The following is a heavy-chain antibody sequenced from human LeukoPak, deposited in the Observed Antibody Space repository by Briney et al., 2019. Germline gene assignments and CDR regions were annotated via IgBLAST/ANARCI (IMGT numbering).Heavy chain of an antibody. CDR2: IIPILGTA. J-gene: IGHJ4*02. V-gene: IGHV1-69*11. Sequence: SVKVSCKASGGTFSSYAISWVRQAPGQRLEWMGRIIPILGTANYAQKFQGRVTITTDESTSTAYMELSSLRSEDTAVYYCARDYDSSGYSIGYYFDYWGQGTLVTVSS. CDR3: ARDYDSSGYSIGYYFDY. D-gene: IGHD3-22*01. CDR1: GGTFSSYA.